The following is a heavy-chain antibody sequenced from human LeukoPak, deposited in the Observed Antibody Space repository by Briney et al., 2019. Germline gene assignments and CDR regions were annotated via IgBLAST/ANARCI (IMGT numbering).Heavy chain of an antibody. CDR3: ARHAGGATGPYDWFDP. J-gene: IGHJ5*02. D-gene: IGHD1-26*01. V-gene: IGHV4-39*01. CDR1: GGSISSSSYY. CDR2: IYYSGST. Sequence: SETLSLTCTVSGGSISSSSYYWGWIRQPPGKGQEWIGSIYYSGSTYYNPSLKSRVTISVDTSKNQFSLKLSSVTAADTAVYYCARHAGGATGPYDWFDPWGQGTLVTVSS.